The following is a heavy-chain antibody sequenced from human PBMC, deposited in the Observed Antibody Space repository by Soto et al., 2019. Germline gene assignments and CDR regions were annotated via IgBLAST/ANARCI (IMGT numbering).Heavy chain of an antibody. CDR2: TYWDADR. D-gene: IGHD1-1*01. CDR1: GFSFNTRGVG. J-gene: IGHJ1*01. V-gene: IGHV2-5*02. CDR3: AHRVPGSLSFAY. Sequence: QITLKESGPTLVKPTQTLALNCTFSGFSFNTRGVGVAWIRQPPGKALEWLAVTYWDADRRYRPSLTDRLTITKDISTNQVVLTMTNLNTVDTGTYYWAHRVPGSLSFAYWGQGFLLTVSS.